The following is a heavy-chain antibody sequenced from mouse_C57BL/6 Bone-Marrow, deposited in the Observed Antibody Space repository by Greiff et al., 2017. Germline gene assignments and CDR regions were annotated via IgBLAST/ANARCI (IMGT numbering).Heavy chain of an antibody. Sequence: QVQLQQSGAELVKPGASVKISCKASGYAFSSYWMNWVKQRPGKGLEWIGQIYPGDGDTNYTGKFKGKATLTADKASSTAYMQLSSLTAADSEVYCCASQLGRDYWGQGTTLTVSS. CDR3: ASQLGRDY. CDR2: IYPGDGDT. V-gene: IGHV1-80*01. CDR1: GYAFSSYW. J-gene: IGHJ2*01. D-gene: IGHD4-1*02.